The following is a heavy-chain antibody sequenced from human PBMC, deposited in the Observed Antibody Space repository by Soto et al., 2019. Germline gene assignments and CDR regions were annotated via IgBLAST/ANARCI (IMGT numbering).Heavy chain of an antibody. J-gene: IGHJ3*02. CDR3: AKDLVVVVVAATHAFDI. D-gene: IGHD2-15*01. CDR1: GFTFSSYA. Sequence: GGSLRLSCAASGFTFSSYAMSWVRQAPGKGLEWVSAISGSGGSTYYADSVKGRFTISRDNSKNTLYLQMNSLRAEDTAVYYCAKDLVVVVVAATHAFDIWGQGTMVTVSS. CDR2: ISGSGGST. V-gene: IGHV3-23*01.